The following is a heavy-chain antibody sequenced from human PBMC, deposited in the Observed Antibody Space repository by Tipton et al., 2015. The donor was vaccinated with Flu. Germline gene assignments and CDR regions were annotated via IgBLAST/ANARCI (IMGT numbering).Heavy chain of an antibody. CDR3: ARDSAAHYGMDV. CDR2: IYHSGST. CDR1: GGSISSSSHY. J-gene: IGHJ6*02. Sequence: TLSLTCTVSGGSISSSSHYWGWIRQPPGKGLEWIGSIYHSGSTYYNPSLKSRVTISVDTSKNQFSLKLGSVTAGDTAVYYCARDSAAHYGMDVWGQGTTVTVSS. D-gene: IGHD6-13*01. V-gene: IGHV4-39*07.